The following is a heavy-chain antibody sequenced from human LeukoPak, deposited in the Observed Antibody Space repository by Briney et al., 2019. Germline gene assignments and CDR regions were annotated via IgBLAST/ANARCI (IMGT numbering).Heavy chain of an antibody. D-gene: IGHD6-6*01. J-gene: IGHJ6*03. Sequence: SQTLSLTCAISGDSVSSNNGAWNWIRQSPSRGLEWLGRTYYRSKWYNDYAESLISRITISPVTSKNQFSLQLYSVTPEDTAVYYCARGRIAARRHYYYYYMDVWGKGTTVTVSS. V-gene: IGHV6-1*01. CDR1: GDSVSSNNGA. CDR3: ARGRIAARRHYYYYYMDV. CDR2: TYYRSKWYN.